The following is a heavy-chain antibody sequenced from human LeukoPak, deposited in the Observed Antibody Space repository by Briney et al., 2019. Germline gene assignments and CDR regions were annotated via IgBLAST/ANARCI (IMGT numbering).Heavy chain of an antibody. Sequence: GGSLRLSCEASGFTLSSYWMHWVGKAPGKGLRWVANIKKDVGEKPYDDSVQGRLAISSDNVNNSLYRKFNSLRAEEKAGYYFAREITYCYDAGGNWFDPWGQGTLDTVSS. CDR1: GFTLSSYW. V-gene: IGHV3-7*01. CDR2: IKKDVGEK. J-gene: IGHJ5*02. D-gene: IGHD3-10*01. CDR3: AREITYCYDAGGNWFDP.